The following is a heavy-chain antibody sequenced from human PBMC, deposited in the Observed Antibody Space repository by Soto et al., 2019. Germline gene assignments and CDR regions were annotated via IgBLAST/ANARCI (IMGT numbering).Heavy chain of an antibody. CDR2: MNPNSGNT. J-gene: IGHJ4*02. V-gene: IGHV1-8*01. Sequence: GASVKVSCKASGYTFTGYDINWVRQATGQGLEWMGWMNPNSGNTGSAQKFQGRVTMTRDTSITTAYMELSSLRSEDTAVYYCARAPLGVAGLVDYWGQGTLVTVSS. CDR1: GYTFTGYD. CDR3: ARAPLGVAGLVDY. D-gene: IGHD6-19*01.